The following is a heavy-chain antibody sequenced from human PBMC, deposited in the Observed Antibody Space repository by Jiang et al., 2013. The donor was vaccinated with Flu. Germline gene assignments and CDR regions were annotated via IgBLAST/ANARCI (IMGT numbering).Heavy chain of an antibody. Sequence: KPTQTLTLTCAFSGFSFTTSGVGVGWIRQPPGKALEWLALIYWNDDKLYSPSLKSRLTITKDTSKNQVVLTMTNMDPVDTATYYCAHRKSGYNYFDYWGQGTLVTVSS. CDR3: AHRKSGYNYFDY. D-gene: IGHD5-24*01. J-gene: IGHJ4*02. CDR2: IYWNDDK. V-gene: IGHV2-5*01. CDR1: GFSFTTSGVG.